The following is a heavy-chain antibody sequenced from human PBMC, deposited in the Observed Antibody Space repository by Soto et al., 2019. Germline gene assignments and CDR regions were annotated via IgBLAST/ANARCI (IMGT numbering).Heavy chain of an antibody. V-gene: IGHV1-69*13. Sequence: SVKVSCKASGGTFSSYAISWVRQAPGQGLEWMGGIIPIFGTANYAQKFQGRVTITADESTSTAYMELSSLRSEDAAVYYCATPWAANRYGDTSVTLDYWGQGTLVTVSS. CDR2: IIPIFGTA. CDR1: GGTFSSYA. CDR3: ATPWAANRYGDTSVTLDY. J-gene: IGHJ4*02. D-gene: IGHD4-17*01.